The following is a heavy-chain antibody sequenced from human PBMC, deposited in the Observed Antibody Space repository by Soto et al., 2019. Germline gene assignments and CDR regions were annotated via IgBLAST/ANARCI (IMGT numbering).Heavy chain of an antibody. CDR2: IRSKTYGGTT. V-gene: IGHV3-49*03. CDR3: TRDRQDIVVVWPPDDAFDI. D-gene: IGHD2-2*01. Sequence: GSLRLSCTASGFTFGDYAMSWFRQAPGKGLEWVGFIRSKTYGGTTEYAASVKGRFTISRDDSKSIAYLQMNSLKTEDTAVYYCTRDRQDIVVVWPPDDAFDIWGQGTMVTVSS. J-gene: IGHJ3*02. CDR1: GFTFGDYA.